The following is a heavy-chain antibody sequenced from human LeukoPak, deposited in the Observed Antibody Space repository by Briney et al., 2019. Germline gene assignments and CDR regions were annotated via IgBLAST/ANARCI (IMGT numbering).Heavy chain of an antibody. CDR2: IYTSGST. CDR1: GGSISSYY. J-gene: IGHJ5*02. CDR3: ARDKYSSSWYRGPNWFDP. V-gene: IGHV4-4*07. D-gene: IGHD6-13*01. Sequence: SETLSLTCTVSGGSISSYYWSWIRQPAGKGLEWIGRIYTSGSTNYNPSLKSRVTMSVDTSKNQFSLTLSSVTAADTAVYYCARDKYSSSWYRGPNWFDPWGQGTLVTVSS.